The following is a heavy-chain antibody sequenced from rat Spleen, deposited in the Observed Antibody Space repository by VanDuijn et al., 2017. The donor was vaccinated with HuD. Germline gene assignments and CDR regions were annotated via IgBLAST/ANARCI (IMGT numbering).Heavy chain of an antibody. CDR3: ARWDYYSPRWYFDF. Sequence: EVQLQESGPGLVKPSQSLSLTCSVTGYSITSNYWGWIRKFPGNKMEWIGHISYSGSTNYNPSLKSRISITRVTSKNQFFLQVNSVTTEDTATYFCARWDYYSPRWYFDFWGPGTMVTVSS. V-gene: IGHV3-1*01. J-gene: IGHJ1*01. CDR2: ISYSGST. CDR1: GYSITSNY. D-gene: IGHD1-1*01.